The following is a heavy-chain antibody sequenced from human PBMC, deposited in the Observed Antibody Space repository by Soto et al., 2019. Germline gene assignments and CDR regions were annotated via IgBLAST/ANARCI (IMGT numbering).Heavy chain of an antibody. Sequence: PGGSLRLSCAASGFTFSDYAMNWVRQAPGKGLAWVSAISGGGYTTYYADSVRGRFTISRDNSKNTVYLQMNSLRVDDTAVYYCAKATRVVTANNWFDPWGQGTLVTVSS. D-gene: IGHD2-21*02. CDR2: ISGGGYTT. J-gene: IGHJ5*02. CDR3: AKATRVVTANNWFDP. CDR1: GFTFSDYA. V-gene: IGHV3-23*01.